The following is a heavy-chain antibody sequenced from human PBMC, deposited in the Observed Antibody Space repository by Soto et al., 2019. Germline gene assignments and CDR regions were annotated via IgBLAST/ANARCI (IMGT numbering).Heavy chain of an antibody. CDR2: ISGSGGST. V-gene: IGHV3-23*01. Sequence: EVQLLESGGGLVQPGGSLRLSCAASGFTFSSYAMSWVRQAPGKGLEWVSAISGSGGSTYYADSVKGRFTISRDNSKNTLHLQMNSLRSEDTAVYYCAKATEDYVWGSYRGNDYWGQGTLVTVSS. CDR1: GFTFSSYA. J-gene: IGHJ4*02. D-gene: IGHD3-16*02. CDR3: AKATEDYVWGSYRGNDY.